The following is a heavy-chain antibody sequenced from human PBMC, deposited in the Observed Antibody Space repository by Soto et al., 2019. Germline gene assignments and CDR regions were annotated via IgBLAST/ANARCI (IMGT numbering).Heavy chain of an antibody. CDR2: IYSGGST. CDR3: ARHGYNYGGGYFDY. J-gene: IGHJ4*02. Sequence: EVQLVESGGGLVQPGGSLRLSCAASGVTVSSNYMSWVLQAPGKGLEWVSFIYSGGSTYYADSVKGRFTISRDNSKNTLYRQMNSLRAEDTAGYYCARHGYNYGGGYFDYWGQGTLVTVSS. V-gene: IGHV3-66*04. D-gene: IGHD5-18*01. CDR1: GVTVSSNY.